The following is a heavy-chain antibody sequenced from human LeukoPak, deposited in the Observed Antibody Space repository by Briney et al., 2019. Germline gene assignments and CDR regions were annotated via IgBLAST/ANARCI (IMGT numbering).Heavy chain of an antibody. V-gene: IGHV4-34*01. D-gene: IGHD3-10*01. CDR2: ISHSGST. CDR1: GGSFSGYY. CDR3: ARVRSYYYDAFDI. J-gene: IGHJ3*02. Sequence: SETQSLTCAVYGGSFSGYYWSWIRQPPGKGLEWIGEISHSGSTNYNPSLKSRVTISVDTSKNQFSLKLSSVTAADTAVYYCARVRSYYYDAFDIWGQGTMVTVSS.